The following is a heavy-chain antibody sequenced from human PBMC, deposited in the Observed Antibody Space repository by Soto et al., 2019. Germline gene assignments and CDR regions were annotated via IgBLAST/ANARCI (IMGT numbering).Heavy chain of an antibody. D-gene: IGHD1-1*01. V-gene: IGHV3-9*01. CDR2: ISWNSGSI. Sequence: EVQLVESGGGLVQPGRSLRLSCAASGFTFDDYAMHWVRQAPGKGLEWVSGISWNSGSIGYADSVKGRFTISRDNAKNSLYLQMNSLRAEDTALYYCAKDLPSNWNDVGGMDVWGQGTTVTVSS. CDR1: GFTFDDYA. CDR3: AKDLPSNWNDVGGMDV. J-gene: IGHJ6*02.